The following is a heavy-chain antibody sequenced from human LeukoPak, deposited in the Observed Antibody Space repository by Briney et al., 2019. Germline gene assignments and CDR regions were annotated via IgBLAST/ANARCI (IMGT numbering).Heavy chain of an antibody. CDR2: VSTGGRTI. V-gene: IGHV3-48*03. J-gene: IGHJ4*02. CDR1: GFTFSSYE. D-gene: IGHD6-13*01. Sequence: GGSLRLSCAASGFTFSSYEMNWVRQAPGKGLEWISYVSTGGRTIYYADSVRGRFTISRDNAKNSLYLQMNSLRAEDTAVYFCARSGYYFDYWGQGTLVTVSS. CDR3: ARSGYYFDY.